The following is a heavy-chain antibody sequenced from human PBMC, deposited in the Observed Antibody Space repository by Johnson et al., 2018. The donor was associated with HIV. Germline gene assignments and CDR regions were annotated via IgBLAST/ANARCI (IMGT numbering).Heavy chain of an antibody. J-gene: IGHJ3*02. V-gene: IGHV3-30*02. D-gene: IGHD1-26*01. CDR2: IQYDGSNK. CDR1: GFTFRDYG. Sequence: QMQLVESGGGVVQPRGSLRLSFAASGFTFRDYGMHWVRQAPGKGLEWVAFIQYDGSNKYYADSVRVRFTISRDNSKNTLYLQMNSLRAEDTAVYYCAKSWHSGSLYDAFHIWGQGTMVTVSS. CDR3: AKSWHSGSLYDAFHI.